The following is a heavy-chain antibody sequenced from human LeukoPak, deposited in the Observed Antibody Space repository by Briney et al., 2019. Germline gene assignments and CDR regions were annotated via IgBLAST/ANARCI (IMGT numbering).Heavy chain of an antibody. CDR2: INHSGST. CDR3: AREGGWYRDY. V-gene: IGHV4-34*01. CDR1: GGSFSGYY. Sequence: SETLSLTCAVYGGSFSGYYWSWIRQPPGMGLEWIGEINHSGSTNYNPSLKSRVTISVDTSKNQFSLKLSSVTAADTAVYYCAREGGWYRDYWGQGTLVTVSS. J-gene: IGHJ4*02. D-gene: IGHD6-19*01.